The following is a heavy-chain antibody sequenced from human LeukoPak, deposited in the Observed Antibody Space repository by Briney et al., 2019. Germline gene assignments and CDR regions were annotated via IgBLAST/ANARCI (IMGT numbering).Heavy chain of an antibody. CDR1: GYTFTSYY. V-gene: IGHV1-46*01. J-gene: IGHJ4*02. CDR2: INPSGGST. D-gene: IGHD6-6*01. CDR3: ARERIAARVGLFDY. Sequence: ASVKVSCKASGYTFTSYYMHWVRQAPGHGLQWMGIINPSGGSTSYAQKFQGRVTMTRDRSTSTVYMELSSLRSEDTAVYYCARERIAARVGLFDYWGQGTLVAVSS.